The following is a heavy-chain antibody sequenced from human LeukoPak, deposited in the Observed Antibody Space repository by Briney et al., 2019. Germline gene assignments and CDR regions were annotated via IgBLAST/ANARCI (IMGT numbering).Heavy chain of an antibody. CDR2: IATDGSFA. D-gene: IGHD3-22*01. CDR3: AREKDYYDSSGTDY. CDR1: GFTFSSYG. J-gene: IGHJ4*02. V-gene: IGHV3-30*03. Sequence: GTSLRLSCAASGFTFSSYGMHWVRQAPGKGLEWLAGIATDGSFAYYADSVKGRFTLSRDNSKNTLYLQMDSLRTEDTAVYYCAREKDYYDSSGTDYWGQGTLVTVSS.